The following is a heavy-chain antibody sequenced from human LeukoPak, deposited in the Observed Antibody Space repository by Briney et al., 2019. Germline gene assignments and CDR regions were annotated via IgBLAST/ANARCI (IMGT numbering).Heavy chain of an antibody. CDR1: GFTFSSYG. D-gene: IGHD3-22*01. Sequence: GGSLRLSCAASGFTFSSYGMHWVRQAPGKGLEWVVVISYDGSNKYYADSVKGRFTTSRDNSKNTLYLQMNSLRAEDTAVYYCAKPPTRRYYDSSGYPARGAFDIWGQGTMVTVSS. CDR3: AKPPTRRYYDSSGYPARGAFDI. J-gene: IGHJ3*02. V-gene: IGHV3-30*18. CDR2: ISYDGSNK.